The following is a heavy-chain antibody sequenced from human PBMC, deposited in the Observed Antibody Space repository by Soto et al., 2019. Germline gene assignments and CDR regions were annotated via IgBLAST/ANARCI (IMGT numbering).Heavy chain of an antibody. V-gene: IGHV1-24*01. CDR1: GDTFSFYT. CDR2: FDPEDGET. Sequence: GASVKVSCKASGDTFSFYTINWVRQAPGKGLEWMGGFDPEDGETIYAQKFQGRVTMTEDTSTDTAYMELSSLRSEDTAVYYCATGIIAAAGTDYWGQGTLVTVSS. CDR3: ATGIIAAAGTDY. D-gene: IGHD6-13*01. J-gene: IGHJ4*02.